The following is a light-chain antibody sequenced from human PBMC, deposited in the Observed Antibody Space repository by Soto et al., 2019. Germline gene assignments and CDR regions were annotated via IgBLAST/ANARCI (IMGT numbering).Light chain of an antibody. Sequence: VMTQSPPTLSVSPGERATLSCRASQSVSSDLAWYQQKPGQAPRLLIYGASTRATDVPARFSGGGSGTEFTLTISSLHSEDVAIYYCQQYNDWPPITLGPGTKVDIK. J-gene: IGKJ3*01. CDR2: GAS. V-gene: IGKV3-15*01. CDR3: QQYNDWPPIT. CDR1: QSVSSD.